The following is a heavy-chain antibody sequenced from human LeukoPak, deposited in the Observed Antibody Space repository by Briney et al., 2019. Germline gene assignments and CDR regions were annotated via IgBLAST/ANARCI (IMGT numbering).Heavy chain of an antibody. CDR2: IYSGGST. CDR1: GFTVSSNY. Sequence: GGSLRLSCAASGFTVSSNYMSWVRQAPGKGLEWVSVIYSGGSTYYADSVKGRFTISRDNSKNTLYLQMNSLRAEDTAVYYCARDYYYDSSGYYYDCGHGTLVTVSS. CDR3: ARDYYYDSSGYYYD. J-gene: IGHJ4*01. V-gene: IGHV3-53*01. D-gene: IGHD3-22*01.